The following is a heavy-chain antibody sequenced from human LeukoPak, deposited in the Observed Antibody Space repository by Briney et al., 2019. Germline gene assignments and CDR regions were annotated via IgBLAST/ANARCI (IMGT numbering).Heavy chain of an antibody. CDR2: IYDSGST. J-gene: IGHJ5*02. Sequence: SETLSLTCTVSGDSISSYYCSWIRQPPGQGLEWIGYIYDSGSTNYNPSLKSRVTMSVDTSKNQFSLKLSSVTAADTAVYYCAILAEYCNSGSCYLGWFDPWGQGTLVTVSS. V-gene: IGHV4-59*01. D-gene: IGHD2-15*01. CDR1: GDSISSYY. CDR3: AILAEYCNSGSCYLGWFDP.